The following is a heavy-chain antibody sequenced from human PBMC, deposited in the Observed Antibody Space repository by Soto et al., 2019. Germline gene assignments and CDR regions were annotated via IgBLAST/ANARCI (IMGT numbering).Heavy chain of an antibody. V-gene: IGHV4-30-4*01. CDR3: ARVAVVVTATGYFDL. Sequence: SETLSLTRTVSGGSISSGDYYWSWIRQPPGKGLEWIGYIYYSGSTYYNPSLKSRVTISVDTSKNQFSLKLSSVTAADTAVYYCARVAVVVTATGYFDLWGRGTLVTVSS. J-gene: IGHJ2*01. CDR1: GGSISSGDYY. CDR2: IYYSGST. D-gene: IGHD2-21*02.